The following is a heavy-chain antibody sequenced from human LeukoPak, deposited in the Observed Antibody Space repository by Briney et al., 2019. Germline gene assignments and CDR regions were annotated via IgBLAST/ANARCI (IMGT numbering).Heavy chain of an antibody. Sequence: GGSLRLSCAASGFTFSSYAMNWVRQAPGRGLEWVSGFSGSGGTTYYADSVKGRFTISRDNAKNSLYLQMNSLRAEDTAVYYCARDRYSYGHTGANWFDPWGQGTLVTVSS. CDR2: FSGSGGTT. CDR1: GFTFSSYA. D-gene: IGHD5-18*01. CDR3: ARDRYSYGHTGANWFDP. J-gene: IGHJ5*02. V-gene: IGHV3-23*01.